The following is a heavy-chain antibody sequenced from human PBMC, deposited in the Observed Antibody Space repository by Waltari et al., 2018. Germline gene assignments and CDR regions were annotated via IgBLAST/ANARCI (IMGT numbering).Heavy chain of an antibody. CDR3: ARGGAAAGNFNY. CDR1: GGSVSSGGYY. D-gene: IGHD6-13*01. CDR2: IYYNGST. Sequence: QVQLQESGPGLAKPSQILSLTCTVSGGSVSSGGYYWSWIRQHPGKGLEWIGYIYYNGSTYYNPSLKSRVTILEGTSKNQFSLKLTSVTAADTAVYYCARGGAAAGNFNYWGQGTLVTVSS. V-gene: IGHV4-31*03. J-gene: IGHJ4*02.